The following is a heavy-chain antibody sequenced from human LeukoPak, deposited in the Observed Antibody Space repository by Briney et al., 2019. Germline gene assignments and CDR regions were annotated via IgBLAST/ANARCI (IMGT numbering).Heavy chain of an antibody. CDR2: IYYSGST. D-gene: IGHD3-22*01. CDR1: GGSISSYY. Sequence: KASETLSLTCTVSGGSISSYYWSWIRQPPGKGLEWIGYIYYSGSTNYNPSLKSRVTISVDTSKNQFSLKLSSVTAADTAVYYCARVYSSGYYLSFDYWGQGTLVTVSS. V-gene: IGHV4-59*01. J-gene: IGHJ4*02. CDR3: ARVYSSGYYLSFDY.